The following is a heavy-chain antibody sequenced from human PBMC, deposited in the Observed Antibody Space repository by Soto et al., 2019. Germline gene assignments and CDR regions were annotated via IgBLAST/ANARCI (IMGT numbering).Heavy chain of an antibody. CDR3: ARDNPYYYDSSGRPDAFDI. V-gene: IGHV4-30-4*01. CDR1: GGSISSGDYY. D-gene: IGHD3-22*01. J-gene: IGHJ3*02. Sequence: TLSLTCTVSGGSISSGDYYWSWIRQPPGKGLEWIGYIYYSGSTYYNPSLKSRVTISVDTSKNQFSLKLSSVTAADTAVYYCARDNPYYYDSSGRPDAFDIWGQGTMVTVSS. CDR2: IYYSGST.